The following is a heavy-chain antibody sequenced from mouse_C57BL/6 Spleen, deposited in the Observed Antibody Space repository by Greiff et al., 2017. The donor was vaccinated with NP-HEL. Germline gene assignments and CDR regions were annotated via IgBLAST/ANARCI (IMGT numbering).Heavy chain of an antibody. CDR3: AREAYYYGSSGNWYFDV. CDR2: INYDGSST. J-gene: IGHJ1*03. D-gene: IGHD1-1*01. CDR1: GFTFSDYY. Sequence: EVQVVESEGGLVQPGSSMKLSCTASGFTFSDYYMAWVRQVPEKGLEWVANINYDGSSTYYLDSLKSRFIISTDNAKNILYLQMSSLKSEDTATYYCAREAYYYGSSGNWYFDVWGTGTTVTVSS. V-gene: IGHV5-16*01.